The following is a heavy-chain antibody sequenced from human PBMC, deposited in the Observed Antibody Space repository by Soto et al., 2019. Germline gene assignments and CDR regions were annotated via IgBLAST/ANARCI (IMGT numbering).Heavy chain of an antibody. CDR2: ITPIFGTP. CDR3: ARINDYGGNPGPFDY. D-gene: IGHD4-17*01. CDR1: GGTFTTYT. J-gene: IGHJ4*02. V-gene: IGHV1-69*13. Sequence: GASVKVSCKASGGTFTTYTVAWVRQVPGQGLEWMGGITPIFGTPIYGQKFQGRVTITADESTSTAYMEVSSLRSEDTAVYYCARINDYGGNPGPFDYWGQGTLVTVSS.